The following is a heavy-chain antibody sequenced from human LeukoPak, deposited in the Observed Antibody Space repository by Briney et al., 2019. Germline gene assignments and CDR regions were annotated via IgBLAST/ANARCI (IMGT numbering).Heavy chain of an antibody. Sequence: PETLSLTCAVYGGSFSGYYWSWIRQPPGKGLEWIGEINHSGSTNYNPSLKSRVTISVDTSKNQFSLKLSSVTAADTAVYYCARHRGQLRKDAFDIWGQGTMVTVSS. J-gene: IGHJ3*02. CDR3: ARHRGQLRKDAFDI. CDR2: INHSGST. CDR1: GGSFSGYY. D-gene: IGHD2-2*01. V-gene: IGHV4-34*01.